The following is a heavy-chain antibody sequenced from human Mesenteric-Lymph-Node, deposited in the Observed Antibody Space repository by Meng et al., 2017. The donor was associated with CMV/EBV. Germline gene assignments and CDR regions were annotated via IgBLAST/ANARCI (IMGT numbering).Heavy chain of an antibody. CDR3: AKGQQLVPDY. CDR1: GFISSYA. D-gene: IGHD6-13*01. J-gene: IGHJ4*02. CDR2: SSGSDGST. V-gene: IGHV3-23*01. Sequence: GESLKISCAASGFISSYAMSWVRQAPGKGLEWVSASSGSDGSTYYADSVKGRFTISRDNSKNTLFLQMNSLRAEDTAVYYCAKGQQLVPDYWGQGTLVTVSS.